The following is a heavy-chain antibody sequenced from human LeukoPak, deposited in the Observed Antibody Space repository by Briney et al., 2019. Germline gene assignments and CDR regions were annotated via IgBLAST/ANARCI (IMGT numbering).Heavy chain of an antibody. CDR3: ARTVATILRGKNYYYYMDV. D-gene: IGHD5-12*01. V-gene: IGHV1-2*02. CDR2: INPNSGGT. J-gene: IGHJ6*03. CDR1: GYTFTGYY. Sequence: ASVKVSCKASGYTFTGYYMHWVRQAPGQGLEWMGWINPNSGGTNYAQKFQGRATMTRDTSISTAYMELSRLRSDDTAVYYCARTVATILRGKNYYYYMDVWGKGTTVTVSS.